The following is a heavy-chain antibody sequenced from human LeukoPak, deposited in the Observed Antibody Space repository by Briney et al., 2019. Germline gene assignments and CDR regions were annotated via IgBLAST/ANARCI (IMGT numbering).Heavy chain of an antibody. CDR1: GYTFTGYY. V-gene: IGHV1-8*02. CDR3: ARGRNIAVAGRRHYYYYMDA. D-gene: IGHD6-19*01. J-gene: IGHJ6*03. CDR2: MNPNSGNT. Sequence: ASVKVSCKASGYTFTGYYMHWVRQAPGQGLEWMGWMNPNSGNTGYAQKFQGRVTMTRNTSISTAYMELSSLRSEDTAVYYCARGRNIAVAGRRHYYYYMDAWGKGTTVTVSS.